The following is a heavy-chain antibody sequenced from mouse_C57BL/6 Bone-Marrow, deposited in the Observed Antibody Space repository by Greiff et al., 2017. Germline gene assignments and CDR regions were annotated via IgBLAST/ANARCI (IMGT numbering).Heavy chain of an antibody. D-gene: IGHD2-4*01. CDR3: ARDYDYDGGDYFDD. CDR1: GYTFTSYW. J-gene: IGHJ2*01. V-gene: IGHV1-69*01. CDR2: IDPSDSYT. Sequence: QVQLQQPGAELVMPGASVKLSCKASGYTFTSYWMHWVKQRPGQGLEWIGEIDPSDSYTNYNQKFKGKSTLTVDKSSSTAYMQLSSLTSEDSAVXYCARDYDYDGGDYFDDWGQGTTLTVSS.